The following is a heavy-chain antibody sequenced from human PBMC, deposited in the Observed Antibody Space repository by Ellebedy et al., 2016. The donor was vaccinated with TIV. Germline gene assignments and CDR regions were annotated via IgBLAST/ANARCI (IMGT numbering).Heavy chain of an antibody. V-gene: IGHV1-58*01. CDR2: IVVGSGNT. D-gene: IGHD2-15*01. J-gene: IGHJ2*01. CDR3: AADSVVGPSASWYFDL. CDR1: GFTFTKSA. Sequence: AASVKVSCKASGFTFTKSAVQWVRQARGQRLEWIVWIVVGSGNTHYAQKFQERVTITRDMSTSTAYMELSSLRSEDTAVYYCAADSVVGPSASWYFDLWGRGTLVTVSS.